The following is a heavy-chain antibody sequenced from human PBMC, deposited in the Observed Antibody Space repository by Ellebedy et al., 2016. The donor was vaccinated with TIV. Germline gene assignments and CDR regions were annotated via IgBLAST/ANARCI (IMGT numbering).Heavy chain of an antibody. D-gene: IGHD5-18*01. J-gene: IGHJ4*02. CDR1: GFTFGDYA. Sequence: GESLKISCTASGFTFGDYAMSSFRQAPGKGLEWVGFISSKAYGGTTEYAASVKGRFTISRDDSKSIAYLQMNSLKTEETAVYYCTRDWSVDTAMAAGYWGQGTLVTVSS. V-gene: IGHV3-49*03. CDR3: TRDWSVDTAMAAGY. CDR2: ISSKAYGGTT.